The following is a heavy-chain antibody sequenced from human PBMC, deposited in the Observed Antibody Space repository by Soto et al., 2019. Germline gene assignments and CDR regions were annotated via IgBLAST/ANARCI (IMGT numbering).Heavy chain of an antibody. D-gene: IGHD3-16*01. CDR2: INAYNGNT. Sequence: QVHLVQSGAEVKNPGASVKVSCKASGYSFTRYSIGWARQAPGQGLEWMGWINAYNGNTNYAQNLQGRLTLTTDTSTTTGYMELRSLRSNDTAIYYCAMVDVYVTPSPQDVWGQGTTVTVSS. V-gene: IGHV1-18*01. J-gene: IGHJ6*02. CDR1: GYSFTRYS. CDR3: AMVDVYVTPSPQDV.